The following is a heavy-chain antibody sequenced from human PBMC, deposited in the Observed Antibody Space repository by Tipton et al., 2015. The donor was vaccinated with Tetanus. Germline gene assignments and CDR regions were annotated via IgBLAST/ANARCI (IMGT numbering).Heavy chain of an antibody. D-gene: IGHD1-14*01. CDR1: GGSISSGGYY. CDR2: IYYSGST. CDR3: ARELTSEYYFDY. V-gene: IGHV4-31*03. J-gene: IGHJ4*02. Sequence: TLSLTCTVSGGSISSGGYYWSWICQHPGKGLEWIGYIYYSGSTYYNPSLKSRVTISVDTSKNQFSLKLSSVTDADTAVYYCARELTSEYYFDYWGQGTLVTVSS.